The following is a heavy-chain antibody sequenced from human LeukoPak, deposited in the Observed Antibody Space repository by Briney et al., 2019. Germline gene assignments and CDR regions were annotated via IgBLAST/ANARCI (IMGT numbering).Heavy chain of an antibody. CDR2: IIPIFGTA. D-gene: IGHD6-13*01. CDR3: ARVAGIAADGYFDY. Sequence: GASVKVSCNASGAAFTSYTISWGRQAPGQGLEWMGGIIPIFGTANYAQKFQGRVTITADESTSTAYMELSSLRSEDTAVYYCARVAGIAADGYFDYWGQGTLVTVSS. J-gene: IGHJ4*02. V-gene: IGHV1-69*13. CDR1: GAAFTSYT.